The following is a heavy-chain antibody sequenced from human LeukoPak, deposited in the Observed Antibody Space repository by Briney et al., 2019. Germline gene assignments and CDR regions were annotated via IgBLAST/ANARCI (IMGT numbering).Heavy chain of an antibody. J-gene: IGHJ4*02. CDR3: AREEGAVLLTPSIFDY. Sequence: PGGSLRLSCAASGNYWMHWVRQVPGKGLVWVSHINSDGSWTSYADSVKGRFTISKDNAKNTVYLQMNSLRAEDTAVYYCAREEGAVLLTPSIFDYWGQGTLVTVSS. CDR2: INSDGSWT. V-gene: IGHV3-74*01. CDR1: GNYW. D-gene: IGHD3-10*01.